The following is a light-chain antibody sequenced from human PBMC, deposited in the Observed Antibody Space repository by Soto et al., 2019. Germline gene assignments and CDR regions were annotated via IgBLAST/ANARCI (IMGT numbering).Light chain of an antibody. CDR3: QQYNKWPLT. CDR2: FAS. V-gene: IGKV3-15*01. J-gene: IGKJ4*01. CDR1: QSVSNN. Sequence: EIVMTQSPVTLSVSPGERATLSCRASQSVSNNLAWYQQKPGQAPRLLIYFASTRATGMPARFSGSGSGTEFTLTISSLQSEDFAVYYCQQYNKWPLTFGGGTKVEIK.